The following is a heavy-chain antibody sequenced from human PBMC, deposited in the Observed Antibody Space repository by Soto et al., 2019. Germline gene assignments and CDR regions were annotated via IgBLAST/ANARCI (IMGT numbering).Heavy chain of an antibody. V-gene: IGHV1-3*01. CDR2: INAGNGNT. J-gene: IGHJ5*02. CDR1: GYTFTTYA. CDR3: ERGKGSSWYGWFDP. Sequence: ASVKVSCKASGYTFTTYAMHWVRQAPGQRLEWMGGINAGNGNTKYSQKFQGRITITRDTSANTAYMELSSLRSEDTAVYYCERGKGSSWYGWFDPWGQGSLVTVSS. D-gene: IGHD6-13*01.